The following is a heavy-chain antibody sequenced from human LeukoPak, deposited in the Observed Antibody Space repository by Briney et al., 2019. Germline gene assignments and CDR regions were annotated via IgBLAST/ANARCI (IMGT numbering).Heavy chain of an antibody. V-gene: IGHV4-39*07. D-gene: IGHD2-2*02. Sequence: SETLSLTCTVSGGSISSSSYYWGWIRQPPGKGLEWIGGIYYSGSTYYNPSLKSRVTISVDTSKNQFSLKLSSVTAADTAVYYCASVVPAAIGAFDIWGQGTMVTVSS. J-gene: IGHJ3*02. CDR2: IYYSGST. CDR1: GGSISSSSYY. CDR3: ASVVPAAIGAFDI.